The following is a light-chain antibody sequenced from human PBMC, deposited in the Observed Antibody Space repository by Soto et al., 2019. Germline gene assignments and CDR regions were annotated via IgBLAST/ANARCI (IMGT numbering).Light chain of an antibody. CDR1: TSDIGRYNH. V-gene: IGLV2-14*01. Sequence: QSVLAQPASVSGSPGQSITISCTGTTSDIGRYNHVSWYQQYPGKAPKLMIYEVSNRPSGVSNRFSASKSGNTASLTISGLQAEDEADYYCNSYTSSSPPYVFGTGTRSPS. CDR2: EVS. J-gene: IGLJ1*01. CDR3: NSYTSSSPPYV.